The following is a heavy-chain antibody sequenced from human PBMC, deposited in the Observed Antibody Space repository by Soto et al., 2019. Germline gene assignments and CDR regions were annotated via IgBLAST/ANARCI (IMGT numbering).Heavy chain of an antibody. CDR1: GFTFNNYA. V-gene: IGHV3-23*01. J-gene: IGHJ4*02. CDR3: AKGRGGSGSLTPRVDF. CDR2: ISGGGDTT. D-gene: IGHD3-10*01. Sequence: EVQLLESGGGLVQPGGSLRLSCAASGFTFNNYAMTWVRQAPGKGLDLVSAISGGGDTTSYADSVKGRFTVSRDGSKNTLYLQMSRLRAEDTALYYCAKGRGGSGSLTPRVDFLVQGTLVTFSS.